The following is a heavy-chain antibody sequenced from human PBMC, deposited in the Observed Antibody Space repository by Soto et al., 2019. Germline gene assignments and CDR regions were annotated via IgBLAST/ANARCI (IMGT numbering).Heavy chain of an antibody. Sequence: EEQLVESGGGLVQSGGSLRLSCAASEFTFSSYWMHWVRQAPGKGLVWVSRIDNDGRGTIYADSVKGRFTVTRDNTKNTLYMQMNSLRDEDTAVYFCSSLGFNHGFDIWGQGTRVTVS. CDR1: EFTFSSYW. CDR2: IDNDGRGT. CDR3: SSLGFNHGFDI. J-gene: IGHJ3*02. V-gene: IGHV3-74*01.